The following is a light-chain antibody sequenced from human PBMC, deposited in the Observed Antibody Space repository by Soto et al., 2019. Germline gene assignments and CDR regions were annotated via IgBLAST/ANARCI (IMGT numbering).Light chain of an antibody. Sequence: DVVMTQSPLSLPVTLGQPASISCRSSQSLVSGDGNTYLNGFQQRSGQSPRRLIYKVSNRDSGVTDRFSGSVSGIDFTLKISRVEAEDVGIYFCVQASHWPYTFGQGTKLEIK. CDR3: VQASHWPYT. CDR1: QSLVSGDGNTY. CDR2: KVS. J-gene: IGKJ2*01. V-gene: IGKV2-30*01.